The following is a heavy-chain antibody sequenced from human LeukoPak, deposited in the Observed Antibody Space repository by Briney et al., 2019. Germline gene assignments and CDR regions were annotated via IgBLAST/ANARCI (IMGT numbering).Heavy chain of an antibody. D-gene: IGHD6-13*01. CDR1: GGSFSGYY. Sequence: SETLSLTCAVYGGSFSGYYWSWIRQPPGKGLEWIGEINHSGSTNYNPSLKSRVTMSVDTSKNQFSLKLSSVTAADTAVYYCARDQIAAAGIRARYWYFDLWGRGTLVTVSS. J-gene: IGHJ2*01. V-gene: IGHV4-34*01. CDR2: INHSGST. CDR3: ARDQIAAAGIRARYWYFDL.